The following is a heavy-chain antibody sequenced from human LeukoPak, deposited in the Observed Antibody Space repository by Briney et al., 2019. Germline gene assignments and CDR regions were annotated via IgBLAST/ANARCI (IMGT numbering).Heavy chain of an antibody. CDR2: FDPEDGET. D-gene: IGHD3-22*01. CDR1: GYTLTELS. Sequence: GASVKVSCKVSGYTLTELSMHWVRQAPGEGLEWMGGFDPEDGETIYAQKFQGRVTMTEDTSTDTAYMELSSLRSEDTAVYYCATGGYYSYYFDYWGQGTLVTVSS. J-gene: IGHJ4*02. V-gene: IGHV1-24*01. CDR3: ATGGYYSYYFDY.